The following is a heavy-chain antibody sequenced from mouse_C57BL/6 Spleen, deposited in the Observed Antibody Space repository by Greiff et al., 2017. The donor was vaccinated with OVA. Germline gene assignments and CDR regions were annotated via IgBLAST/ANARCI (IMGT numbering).Heavy chain of an antibody. Sequence: VKLVESGPGLVAPSQSLSITCTVSGFSLTSYGVSWVRQPPGKGLEWLGVIWGDGSTNYHSALISRLSISKDNSKSQVFLKLNSLQTDDTATYYCAKHPPYYYGSSREWYFDVWGTGTTVTVSS. V-gene: IGHV2-3*01. CDR3: AKHPPYYYGSSREWYFDV. J-gene: IGHJ1*03. D-gene: IGHD1-1*01. CDR2: IWGDGST. CDR1: GFSLTSYG.